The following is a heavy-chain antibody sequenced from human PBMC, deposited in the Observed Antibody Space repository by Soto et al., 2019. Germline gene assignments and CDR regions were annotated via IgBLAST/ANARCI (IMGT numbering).Heavy chain of an antibody. D-gene: IGHD3-22*01. CDR2: ISYDGSNK. CDR3: CGGQYFGNY. Sequence: QVQLVESGGGVVQPGRSLRLSCGAPGFTFNNYGMQWVRQAPGKGLEWVALISYDGSNKYYADSVKGRFTISRDNSKNTLYLQMNSLRPEDTAVYDCCGGQYFGNYWGQGTLVTVPS. V-gene: IGHV3-30*03. CDR1: GFTFNNYG. J-gene: IGHJ4*02.